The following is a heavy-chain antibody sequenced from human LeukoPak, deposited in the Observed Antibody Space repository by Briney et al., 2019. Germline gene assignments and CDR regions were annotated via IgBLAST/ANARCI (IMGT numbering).Heavy chain of an antibody. CDR3: ARPVRYCSSTSCYNWFDP. J-gene: IGHJ5*02. V-gene: IGHV4-59*01. D-gene: IGHD2-2*01. CDR1: GGSIRSYY. Sequence: PSETLSLTCTVSGGSIRSYYWDWIRQPPGKGLEWIGYIYYSGSTSYNPSLKSRVTISVDTSKNQFSPKLSSVTAADTAVYYCARPVRYCSSTSCYNWFDPWGQGTLVTVSS. CDR2: IYYSGST.